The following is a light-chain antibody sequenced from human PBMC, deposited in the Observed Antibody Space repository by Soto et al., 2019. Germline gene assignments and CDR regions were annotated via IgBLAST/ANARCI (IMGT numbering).Light chain of an antibody. CDR1: SSDVGGYNY. CDR3: CSYAGTYTFEV. J-gene: IGLJ1*01. V-gene: IGLV2-11*01. Sequence: QSVLTQPRSVSGSPGQSVTISCTGTSSDVGGYNYVSWYQQHPGKAPKVMIYDVSKRPSGVPDRFSGSKSGNTASLTISGLQAGDEADYYCCSYAGTYTFEVFGTGTKVTAL. CDR2: DVS.